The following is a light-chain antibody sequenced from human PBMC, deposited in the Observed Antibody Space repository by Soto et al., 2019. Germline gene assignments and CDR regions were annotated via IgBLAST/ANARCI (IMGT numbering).Light chain of an antibody. J-gene: IGKJ1*01. CDR2: AAS. Sequence: DIQMTQSPSSLSASVGDRVTITCRASQSISSYLNWYQQKPGKAPNLLIYAASSLQSGVSSRFSGSGSGTDFTLTISSLQPEDCGICYCQQTYSTPRTFGQGTKVEIK. V-gene: IGKV1-39*01. CDR1: QSISSY. CDR3: QQTYSTPRT.